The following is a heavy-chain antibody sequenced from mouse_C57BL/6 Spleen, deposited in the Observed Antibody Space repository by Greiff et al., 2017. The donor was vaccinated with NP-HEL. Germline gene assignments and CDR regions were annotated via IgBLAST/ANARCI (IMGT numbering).Heavy chain of an antibody. V-gene: IGHV1-66*01. CDR1: GYSFTSYY. CDR2: IYPGSGNT. Sequence: VMLVESGPELVKPGASVKISCKASGYSFTSYYIHWVKQRPGQGLEWIGWIYPGSGNTKYNEKFKGKATLTADTSSSTAYMQLSSLTSEDSAVYYCARSYYGSSPYFDYWGQGTTLTVSS. J-gene: IGHJ2*01. D-gene: IGHD1-1*01. CDR3: ARSYYGSSPYFDY.